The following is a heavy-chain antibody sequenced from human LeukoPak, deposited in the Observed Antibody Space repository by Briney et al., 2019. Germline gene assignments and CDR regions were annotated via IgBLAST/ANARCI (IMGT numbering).Heavy chain of an antibody. J-gene: IGHJ4*02. CDR2: INHSGST. Sequence: SETLXLTCAVYGGSFSGYYWSWIRQPPGKGLEWIGEINHSGSTNYNPSLKSRVTISVETSKNQFSLKLSSVTAADTAVYYCXXHVRXXDYXWGSYPSPFAYWGQGTLVTVSS. V-gene: IGHV4-34*01. CDR1: GGSFSGYY. CDR3: XXHVRXXDYXWGSYPSPFAY. D-gene: IGHD3-16*02.